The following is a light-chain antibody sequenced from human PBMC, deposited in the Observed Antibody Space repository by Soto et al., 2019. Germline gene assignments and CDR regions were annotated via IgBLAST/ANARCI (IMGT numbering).Light chain of an antibody. CDR1: SSNIGSNY. CDR3: AASDASLSGVV. V-gene: IGLV1-47*01. Sequence: QSVLTQPPSASGTPGQRVTISCSGSSSNIGSNYVFCYQHLPGTAPKLLIYRNNQRPSGVPDRCSGSKSGTSAALAISGLLSEDETDDYCAASDASLSGVVFGGGTKLTVL. CDR2: RNN. J-gene: IGLJ2*01.